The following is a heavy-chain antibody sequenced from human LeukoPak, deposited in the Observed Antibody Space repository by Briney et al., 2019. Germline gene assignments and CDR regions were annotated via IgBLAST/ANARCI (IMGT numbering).Heavy chain of an antibody. CDR3: ARGSFLITFGGFIG. J-gene: IGHJ4*02. CDR2: ISSSGSPI. Sequence: GGSLRLSCAASALTFSTYNMSWIRQAPGKGLEWVSYISSSGSPIYYADSVKGRFTISRDNAKNSLFLQMNSLRAEDTAVYYCARGSFLITFGGFIGWGQGTLVTVSS. D-gene: IGHD3-16*02. CDR1: ALTFSTYN. V-gene: IGHV3-11*04.